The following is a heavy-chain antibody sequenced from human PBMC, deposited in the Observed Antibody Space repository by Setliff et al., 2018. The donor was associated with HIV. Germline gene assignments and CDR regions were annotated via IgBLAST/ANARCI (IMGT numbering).Heavy chain of an antibody. J-gene: IGHJ6*02. CDR2: IYHSEYT. Sequence: GSLRLSCAAPGFTFNDAWMNWVRQAPGKGLEWIGEIYHSEYTNYNPSLKSRVSMSVDKSKNQFSVKLTSVTAADTAVYYCARGHCSGTNCYGVDYYGMDVWGQGTTVTVSS. CDR3: ARGHCSGTNCYGVDYYGMDV. D-gene: IGHD2-2*01. V-gene: IGHV4-4*02. CDR1: GFTFNDAW.